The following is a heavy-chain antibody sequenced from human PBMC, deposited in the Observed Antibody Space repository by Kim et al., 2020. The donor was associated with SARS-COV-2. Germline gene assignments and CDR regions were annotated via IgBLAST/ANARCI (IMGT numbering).Heavy chain of an antibody. CDR3: YGSGVDVFDV. D-gene: IGHD3-10*01. Sequence: ASVKVSCKASGYTFTDYYMHWVRQAPGQGLEWMGRINPNSGGTDYRQKFQGRVTMTRDTSISTAYMELSSLSSDDTAIYYYYGSGVDVFDVWGQGTMVTVSS. CDR1: GYTFTDYY. CDR2: INPNSGGT. V-gene: IGHV1-2*06. J-gene: IGHJ3*01.